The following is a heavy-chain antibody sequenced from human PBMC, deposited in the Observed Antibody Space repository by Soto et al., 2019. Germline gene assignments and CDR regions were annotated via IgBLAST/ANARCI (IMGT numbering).Heavy chain of an antibody. CDR3: ARGYTDGSFDN. V-gene: IGHV1-2*02. J-gene: IGHJ4*02. CDR2: INPNSGDI. D-gene: IGHD5-18*01. CDR1: GYTFTGHY. Sequence: ASVKVSCKSSGYTFTGHYIHWVRQAPGQGLEWMGWINPNSGDINYAEKFQGRVTMTRDTSISTAYMELSRLRSDDTAVYYCARGYTDGSFDNWAKGTLVTVSS.